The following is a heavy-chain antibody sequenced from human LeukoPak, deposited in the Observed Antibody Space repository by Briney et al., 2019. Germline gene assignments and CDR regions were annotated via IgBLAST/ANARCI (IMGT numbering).Heavy chain of an antibody. J-gene: IGHJ6*02. V-gene: IGHV1-18*04. CDR2: INAYNGDT. CDR1: GYTFTGYY. CDR3: ARMNYYGSGSYFPGPYYYYGMDV. Sequence: GASVKVSCKASGYTFTGYYMHWVRQAPGQGLEWMGWINAYNGDTNYAQKLQGRVTMTTDTSTSTAYMELRSLRSDDTAVYYCARMNYYGSGSYFPGPYYYYGMDVWGQGTTVTVSS. D-gene: IGHD3-10*01.